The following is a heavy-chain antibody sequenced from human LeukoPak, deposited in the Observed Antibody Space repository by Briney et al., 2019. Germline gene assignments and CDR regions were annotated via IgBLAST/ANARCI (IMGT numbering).Heavy chain of an antibody. V-gene: IGHV1-46*01. CDR1: GYTFTSYY. Sequence: ASVKVSCKASGYTFTSYYMHWVRQAPGQGLEWMGIINPSGGSTSYAQKFQGRVTMTRNTSIGTAYVELSSLTSEDTAVYYCVRSLRNSYIDYWGQGTLVAASS. CDR3: VRSLRNSYIDY. J-gene: IGHJ4*02. CDR2: INPSGGST. D-gene: IGHD3-16*01.